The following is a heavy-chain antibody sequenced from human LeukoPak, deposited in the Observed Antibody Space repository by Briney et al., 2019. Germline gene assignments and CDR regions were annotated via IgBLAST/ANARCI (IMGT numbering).Heavy chain of an antibody. D-gene: IGHD2-2*01. CDR2: ISSSSSYI. J-gene: IGHJ6*04. Sequence: GGSLRLSCAASGFTFSSYSMNWVRQAPGKGLEWVSSISSSSSYIYYADSVKGRSTISRDNAKNSLYLQMNSLRAEDTAVYYCARESSYYYGMDVWGKGTTVTVSS. CDR1: GFTFSSYS. CDR3: ARESSYYYGMDV. V-gene: IGHV3-21*01.